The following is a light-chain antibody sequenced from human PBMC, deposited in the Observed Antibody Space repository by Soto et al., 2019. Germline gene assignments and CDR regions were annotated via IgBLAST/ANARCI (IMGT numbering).Light chain of an antibody. J-gene: IGKJ3*01. CDR3: QQYGSSHST. Sequence: EIVLTQSASTLSSFPGDRVTLSWGASQSVSSSYLAWYQQKPGQAPRLLIYGASSRATGIPDRFSGSGYGTDFTLTISRLETEDFAVYYCQQYGSSHSTFGPGTKVDIK. CDR2: GAS. CDR1: QSVSSSY. V-gene: IGKV3-20*01.